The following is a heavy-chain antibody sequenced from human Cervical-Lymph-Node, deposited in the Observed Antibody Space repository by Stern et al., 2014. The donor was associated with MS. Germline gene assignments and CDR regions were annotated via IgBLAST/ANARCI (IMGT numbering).Heavy chain of an antibody. Sequence: QVQLVESGAEVKKPGSSVNVSCKASGGTFSSSYAITWMRQAPGQGLEWMGRITPILGLPSFAQKFQGRVTITADTSTSTAYMGLSSLRSEDTAVYYCARGAVSNRAAATLHNLFDSWGQGTLVTVSS. V-gene: IGHV1-69*09. D-gene: IGHD2-15*01. J-gene: IGHJ5*01. CDR3: ARGAVSNRAAATLHNLFDS. CDR1: GGTFSSSYA. CDR2: ITPILGLP.